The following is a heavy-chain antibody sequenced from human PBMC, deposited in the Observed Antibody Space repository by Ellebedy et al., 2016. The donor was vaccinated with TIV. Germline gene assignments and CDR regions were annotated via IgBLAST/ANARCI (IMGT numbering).Heavy chain of an antibody. CDR1: GFTVSSTY. J-gene: IGHJ4*02. CDR3: ATGVFVTTWDY. V-gene: IGHV3-15*07. D-gene: IGHD4-17*01. Sequence: GESLKISCTASGFTVSSTYMNWVRQAPGKGLEWVGRITSKSDGGTADYAAPAKGRFTISRDDSKNTVYLQMNSLKTEDTAVYYCATGVFVTTWDYWGQGALVTVSS. CDR2: ITSKSDGGTA.